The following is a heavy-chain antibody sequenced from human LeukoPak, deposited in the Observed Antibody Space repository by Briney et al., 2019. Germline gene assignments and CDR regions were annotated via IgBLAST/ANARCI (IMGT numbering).Heavy chain of an antibody. D-gene: IGHD2-2*01. CDR1: GGSISSGDYY. V-gene: IGHV4-30-4*01. CDR3: ARESYQLLVVDH. CDR2: IYYSGST. J-gene: IGHJ4*02. Sequence: PSETLSLTCTVSGGSISSGDYYWSWIRQPPGKGPEWIGYIYYSGSTDYNPSLKSRVTISVDTSKNQFSLKLSSVTAADTAVYYCARESYQLLVVDHWGQGTLVTVSS.